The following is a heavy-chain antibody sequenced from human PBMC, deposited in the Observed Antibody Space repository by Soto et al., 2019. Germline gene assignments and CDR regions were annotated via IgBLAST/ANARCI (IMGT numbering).Heavy chain of an antibody. V-gene: IGHV3-73*01. Sequence: LRLSCAASGFTFSGSAMHWVRQASGKGLEWVGRIRSKANSYATAYAASVKGRFTISRDDSKDTAYLQMNSLRAEDTAVYYCAKVPLRGVISNWFDPWGQGTLVTVSS. CDR2: IRSKANSYAT. D-gene: IGHD3-10*01. J-gene: IGHJ5*02. CDR3: AKVPLRGVISNWFDP. CDR1: GFTFSGSA.